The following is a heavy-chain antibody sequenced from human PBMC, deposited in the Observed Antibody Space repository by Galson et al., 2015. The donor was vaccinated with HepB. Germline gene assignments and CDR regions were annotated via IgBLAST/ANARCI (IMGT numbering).Heavy chain of an antibody. D-gene: IGHD3-10*01. CDR2: INWTGGDT. Sequence: SLRLSCAATGFIFDDYDMSWVRQVPGKGLEWVSGINWTGGDTDYADSVKGRFTISRDNAEKSLYLQMNRLRAEDTALYYCARDETTMARGVIHKWYSGYWGQGILVTVSS. CDR3: ARDETTMARGVIHKWYSGY. J-gene: IGHJ4*02. V-gene: IGHV3-20*04. CDR1: GFIFDDYD.